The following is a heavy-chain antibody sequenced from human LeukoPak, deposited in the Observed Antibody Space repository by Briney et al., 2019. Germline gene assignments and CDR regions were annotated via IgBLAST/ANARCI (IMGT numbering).Heavy chain of an antibody. J-gene: IGHJ4*02. D-gene: IGHD3-9*01. CDR2: ISNNGGYT. CDR3: TTEEGDILTGYYVPPFDY. Sequence: GGSLRLSCAASGFTFSSSAMSWVRQAPGKGLEWVSAISNNGGYTYYADSVQGRFTISRDNSKSTLCLQMNSLRAEDTAVYYCTTEEGDILTGYYVPPFDYWGQGTLVTVSS. CDR1: GFTFSSSA. V-gene: IGHV3-23*01.